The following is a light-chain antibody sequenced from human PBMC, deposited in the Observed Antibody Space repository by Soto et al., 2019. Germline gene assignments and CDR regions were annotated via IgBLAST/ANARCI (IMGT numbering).Light chain of an antibody. CDR2: EVS. Sequence: QSALTQPPSASGSPGQSVTISCTGTSSDVGGYKYVSWYQQHPGKAPKVLIYEVSKRPSGVPDRFSGSKSGNTASLTVSGLQAEDEADYYCSSYVDNNKVFGGGTQLTVL. CDR3: SSYVDNNKV. V-gene: IGLV2-8*01. CDR1: SSDVGGYKY. J-gene: IGLJ2*01.